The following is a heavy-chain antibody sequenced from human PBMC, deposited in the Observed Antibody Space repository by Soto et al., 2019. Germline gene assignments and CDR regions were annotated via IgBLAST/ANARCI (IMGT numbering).Heavy chain of an antibody. D-gene: IGHD6-19*01. CDR3: ANRGLSSGSNFHY. CDR2: ISGGGGST. Sequence: PGVALRVSCAPSGFTFSGGAMSWVRQAPGRGLEWVSAISGGGGSTYSADSVKGRFTISRDNSKNTLYLQMNSLRAEDTAVYYCANRGLSSGSNFHYWVQGTLVTVSP. V-gene: IGHV3-23*01. J-gene: IGHJ4*02. CDR1: GFTFSGGA.